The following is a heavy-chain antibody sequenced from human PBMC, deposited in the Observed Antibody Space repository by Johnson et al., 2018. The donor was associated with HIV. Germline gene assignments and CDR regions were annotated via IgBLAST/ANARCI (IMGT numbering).Heavy chain of an antibody. D-gene: IGHD6-19*01. CDR1: RFAFKTYA. J-gene: IGHJ3*02. V-gene: IGHV3-30-3*02. CDR3: AKDIASGYTNGGTLDI. Sequence: QVQLVESGGGVVQPGLSLRLSCAASRFAFKTYAMHWVRQTPGKGLEWLAVISYDGSKTYYADSVKGRVTISRDNSKNTLYLQMNSLRPEDTGLYYCAKDIASGYTNGGTLDIWGQGTMVTVSS. CDR2: ISYDGSKT.